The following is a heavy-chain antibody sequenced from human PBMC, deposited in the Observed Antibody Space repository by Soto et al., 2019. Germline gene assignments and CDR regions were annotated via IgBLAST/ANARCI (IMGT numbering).Heavy chain of an antibody. CDR3: ARGVPVAGHLPFFLDY. CDR1: GGTFSNNA. V-gene: IGHV1-69*15. CDR2: IIPIFDKS. J-gene: IGHJ4*02. D-gene: IGHD6-13*01. Sequence: QVHLVQSGAEVRKPGSSVKVSCEASGGTFSNNAIIWVRQAPGQGLEWMGRIIPIFDKSIYAQKFQGRVTITADESTSTAYMELSSLRSDDTAVYYCARGVPVAGHLPFFLDYWGQGTLVTVSS.